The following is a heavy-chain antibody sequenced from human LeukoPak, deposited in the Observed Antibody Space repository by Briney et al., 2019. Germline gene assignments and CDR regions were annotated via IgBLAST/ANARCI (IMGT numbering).Heavy chain of an antibody. Sequence: SETLSLTCTVSGGSISSYYWSWIRQPPGKGLEWIGYIYYSGSTNYNPSLKSRVTISVDTSKNQFSLKLSSVTAADTAVYYCARDYYDSSGYPYPYYYYYGMDVWGQGTTVTVSS. CDR1: GGSISSYY. D-gene: IGHD3-22*01. V-gene: IGHV4-59*01. CDR2: IYYSGST. CDR3: ARDYYDSSGYPYPYYYYYGMDV. J-gene: IGHJ6*02.